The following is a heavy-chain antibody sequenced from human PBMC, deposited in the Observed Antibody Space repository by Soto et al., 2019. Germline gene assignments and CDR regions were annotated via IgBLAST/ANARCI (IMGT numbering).Heavy chain of an antibody. D-gene: IGHD6-6*01. CDR1: GYSFTSYW. Sequence: LGESLKISCKGSGYSFTSYWIGWVRQMPGKGLEWMGIIYPGDSDTRYSPSFQGQVTISADKSISTAYLQWSSLKASDTAMYYCARRVAARRNTYYYYGMDVWGQGTTVTVSS. CDR2: IYPGDSDT. V-gene: IGHV5-51*01. J-gene: IGHJ6*02. CDR3: ARRVAARRNTYYYYGMDV.